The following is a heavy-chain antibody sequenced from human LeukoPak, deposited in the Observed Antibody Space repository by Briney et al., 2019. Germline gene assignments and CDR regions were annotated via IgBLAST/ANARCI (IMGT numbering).Heavy chain of an antibody. J-gene: IGHJ4*02. Sequence: GGSLRLSCAASGFTFNNYAMSWVRQAPGKGLEWVSAISGSGGSTFYADSVKGRFTISRDNTKNTLYLQMNSLRAEDTAVYYCAKDRQYSYGYPVYFEYWGQGTLVTVSS. D-gene: IGHD5-18*01. CDR2: ISGSGGST. CDR3: AKDRQYSYGYPVYFEY. V-gene: IGHV3-23*01. CDR1: GFTFNNYA.